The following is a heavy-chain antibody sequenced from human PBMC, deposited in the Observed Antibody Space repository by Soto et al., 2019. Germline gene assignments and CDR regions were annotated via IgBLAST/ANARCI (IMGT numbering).Heavy chain of an antibody. CDR3: TKRYFGGLDAFDI. CDR2: IRAKAYGGTT. D-gene: IGHD3-9*01. J-gene: IGHJ3*02. V-gene: IGHV3-49*03. Sequence: GGSLRLSCTASGFTFGDYAMSWFRQAPGKGLEWVGFIRAKAYGGTTEYAASVKGRFTISRDDSKSVVYLQMNSLKTEDTAVYYCTKRYFGGLDAFDIWGQGTMVTVSS. CDR1: GFTFGDYA.